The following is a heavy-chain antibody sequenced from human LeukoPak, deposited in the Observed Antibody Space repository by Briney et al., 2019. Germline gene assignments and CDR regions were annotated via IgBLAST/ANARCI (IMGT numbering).Heavy chain of an antibody. J-gene: IGHJ6*03. V-gene: IGHV1-69*13. CDR1: GGTFSSYA. Sequence: ASVKVSCKASGGTFSSYAISWVRQAPGQGLEWMGGIIPIFGTANYAQKFQGRVTITADESTSTAYMELSSLRSEDTAVYYCAREASGPGYYYYYMGVWGKGTTVTVSS. CDR3: AREASGPGYYYYYMGV. CDR2: IIPIFGTA. D-gene: IGHD6-6*01.